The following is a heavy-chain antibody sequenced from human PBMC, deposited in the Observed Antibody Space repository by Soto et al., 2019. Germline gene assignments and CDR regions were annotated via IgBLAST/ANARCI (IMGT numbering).Heavy chain of an antibody. CDR1: GGSFSGYY. CDR2: INHSGST. CDR3: ARGRIISYYGSGSYYRRGAFDI. V-gene: IGHV4-34*01. D-gene: IGHD3-10*01. J-gene: IGHJ3*02. Sequence: SETLSLTCAVYGGSFSGYYWSWIRQPPGKGLEWIGEINHSGSTNYNPSLKSRVTISVDTSKNQFSLKLSSVTAADTAVYYCARGRIISYYGSGSYYRRGAFDIWGQGTMVT.